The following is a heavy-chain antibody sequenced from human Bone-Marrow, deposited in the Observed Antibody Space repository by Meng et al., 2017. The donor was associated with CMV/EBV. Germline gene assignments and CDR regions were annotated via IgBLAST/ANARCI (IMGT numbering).Heavy chain of an antibody. V-gene: IGHV1-8*02. Sequence: ASVKVSCKASGYTFTGYYMHWVRQAPGQGLEWMGWMNPNSGNTGYAQKFQGRVTMTRNTSISTAYMELSSLRSEDTAVYYCARDVEYCSSTSCSNWFDPWGQGTLVTVSS. CDR2: MNPNSGNT. CDR1: GYTFTGYY. D-gene: IGHD2-2*01. J-gene: IGHJ5*02. CDR3: ARDVEYCSSTSCSNWFDP.